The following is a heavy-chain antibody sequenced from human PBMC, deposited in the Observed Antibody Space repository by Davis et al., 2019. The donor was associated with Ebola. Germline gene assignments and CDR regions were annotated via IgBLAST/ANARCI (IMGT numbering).Heavy chain of an antibody. CDR2: INHSGST. CDR1: GGSFSGYY. D-gene: IGHD1-26*01. J-gene: IGHJ4*02. V-gene: IGHV4-34*01. CDR3: ARGSEEMGSPFDY. Sequence: PSETLSLTCAVYGGSFSGYYWSWIRQPPGKGLEWIGEINHSGSTNYNPSLKSRVTISVDTSKNQFSLKLSSVTAADTAVYYCARGSEEMGSPFDYWGQGTLVTVSS.